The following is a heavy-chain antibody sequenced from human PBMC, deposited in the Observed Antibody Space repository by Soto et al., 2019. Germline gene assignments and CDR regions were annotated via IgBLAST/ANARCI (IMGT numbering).Heavy chain of an antibody. J-gene: IGHJ5*02. CDR2: IYYSGST. D-gene: IGHD6-13*01. V-gene: IGHV4-59*01. Sequence: SETLSLTCTVSGGSISSYYWSWIRQPPGKGLEWIGYIYYSGSTNYNPSLKSRVTISVDTSKNQFSLKLSSVTAADTAVYYCARVDCGIPPAGWFDPWDQGALLTVFS. CDR1: GGSISSYY. CDR3: ARVDCGIPPAGWFDP.